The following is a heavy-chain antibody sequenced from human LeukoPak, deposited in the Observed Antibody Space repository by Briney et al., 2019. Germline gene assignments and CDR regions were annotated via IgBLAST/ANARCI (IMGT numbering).Heavy chain of an antibody. J-gene: IGHJ6*04. CDR1: GDSLTGGSRY. V-gene: IGHV4-61*09. CDR3: ARCMSELDYGDYAYYYHMDV. Sequence: SETLSLTCTVSGDSLTGGSRYWSWIRQPAGKGLEWIGHFYSSTRTTYNPSLEGRVTISGDTAKNQFSLKLDSVTAADTAVYFCARCMSELDYGDYAYYYHMDVWGKGTTVTVSS. D-gene: IGHD4-17*01. CDR2: FYSSTRT.